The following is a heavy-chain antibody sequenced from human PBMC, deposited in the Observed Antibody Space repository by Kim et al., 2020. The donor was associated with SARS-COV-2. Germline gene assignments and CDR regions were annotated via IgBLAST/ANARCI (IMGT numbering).Heavy chain of an antibody. CDR1: GLTFRNYG. Sequence: GGSLRLSCAASGLTFRNYGMHWVRQAPGKGLEWVADISYDGTIQYYGDSVECRFTISRDNSKNTLYLQMNSLRVEDTAVYYCAKGPIAVVPGGKMWLDPWGQGTLVTVSS. V-gene: IGHV3-30*18. CDR3: AKGPIAVVPGGKMWLDP. J-gene: IGHJ5*02. CDR2: ISYDGTIQ. D-gene: IGHD2-2*01.